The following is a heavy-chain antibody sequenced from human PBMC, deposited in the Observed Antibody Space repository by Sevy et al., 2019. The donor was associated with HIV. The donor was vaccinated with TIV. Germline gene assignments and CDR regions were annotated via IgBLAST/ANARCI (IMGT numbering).Heavy chain of an antibody. CDR1: GFTFSPYW. CDR2: IRPDGSDK. Sequence: GGSLRLSCAASGFTFSPYWMTWVRQAPGKGLEWVANIRPDGSDKYYVDFVKGRFTISRDNAKNSLYLQMNSLRADDTAMYYCARGVGLDCWGQGALVTVSS. CDR3: ARGVGLDC. J-gene: IGHJ4*02. V-gene: IGHV3-7*01. D-gene: IGHD1-26*01.